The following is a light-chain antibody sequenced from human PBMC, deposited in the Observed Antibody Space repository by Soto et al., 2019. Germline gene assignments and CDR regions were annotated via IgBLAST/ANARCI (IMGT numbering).Light chain of an antibody. V-gene: IGKV3-15*01. CDR2: GIS. J-gene: IGKJ5*01. CDR3: QQYSKWPIT. CDR1: ESVNSN. Sequence: EIVMTQSPAILSVSPGESATLSCRASESVNSNYLAWYQQHPGQPPRLLIYGISTRATGIPARFSGSGSGTAFSLTISSLQSEDFAVYYCQQYSKWPITFGQGTRLEI.